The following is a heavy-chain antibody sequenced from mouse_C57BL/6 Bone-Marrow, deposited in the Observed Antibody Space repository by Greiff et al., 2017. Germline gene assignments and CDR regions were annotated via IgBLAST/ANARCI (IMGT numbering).Heavy chain of an antibody. V-gene: IGHV1-50*01. D-gene: IGHD2-5*01. CDR1: GYTFTSYW. J-gene: IGHJ2*01. Sequence: QVQLQQPGAELVKPGASVKLSCKASGYTFTSYWMQWVKQRPGQGLEWIGEIDPSDSYTNYNQKFKGKATLTVDTSSSTAYMQLSSLTSEDSAVDYCAREDYSNYYVDYWGQGTTLTVSS. CDR2: IDPSDSYT. CDR3: AREDYSNYYVDY.